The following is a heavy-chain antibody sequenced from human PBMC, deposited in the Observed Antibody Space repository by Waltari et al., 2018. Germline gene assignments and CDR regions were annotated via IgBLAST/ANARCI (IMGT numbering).Heavy chain of an antibody. D-gene: IGHD3-22*01. CDR1: GFTFSSYA. V-gene: IGHV3-23*01. J-gene: IGHJ1*01. Sequence: EVQLLESGGGLVQPGGSLRLSCAASGFTFSSYAMSWVRQATGKGLECVSAISGSGGSTYYADSVKGRFTIARDKSKNTLYLQMNSLRAEDTAVYYCAKDRFYDSSGDKYFQHWGQGTLVTVSS. CDR3: AKDRFYDSSGDKYFQH. CDR2: ISGSGGST.